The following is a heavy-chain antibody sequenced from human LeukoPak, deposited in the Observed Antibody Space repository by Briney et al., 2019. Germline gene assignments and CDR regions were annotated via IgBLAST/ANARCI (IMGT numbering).Heavy chain of an antibody. CDR1: GGSFSGYY. V-gene: IGHV4-34*01. CDR2: INHSVST. D-gene: IGHD2-15*01. CDR3: SGYDCSGGSCYRYYYYGMDV. Sequence: SETLSLTCAVYGGSFSGYYWSWIRHPPGKGLEWIGEINHSVSTNYNPSLKSRVTISVDTSKNQFSLKLSSVTAAATAVYYCSGYDCSGGSCYRYYYYGMDVWGQGTTVTVSS. J-gene: IGHJ6*02.